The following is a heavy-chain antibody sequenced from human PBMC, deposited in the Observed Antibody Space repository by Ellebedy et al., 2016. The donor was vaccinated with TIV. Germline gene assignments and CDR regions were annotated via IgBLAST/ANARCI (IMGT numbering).Heavy chain of an antibody. CDR1: GFTFSSYW. Sequence: GESLKISCAASGFTFSSYWMSWVRQAPGKGLEWVSVIETGGNTYYADYVKGRFTISRDNSKDTLYLQMNSLRAEDTAVYYCARDYASGWGQGTLVTVSS. J-gene: IGHJ4*02. D-gene: IGHD3-16*01. CDR2: IETGGNT. CDR3: ARDYASG. V-gene: IGHV3-53*01.